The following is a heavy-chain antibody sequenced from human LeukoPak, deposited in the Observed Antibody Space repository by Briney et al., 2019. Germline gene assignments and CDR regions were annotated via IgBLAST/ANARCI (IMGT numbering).Heavy chain of an antibody. CDR2: INPNSGGT. J-gene: IGHJ4*02. CDR3: ARSERSIGEIAVAGTGFDY. D-gene: IGHD6-19*01. V-gene: IGHV1-2*02. Sequence: ASVKVSCKASGYTFTGYYMHWVRQAPGQGLEWMGWINPNSGGTNYAQKFQGRVTMTRDTSIGTAYMELSRLRSDDTAVYYCARSERSIGEIAVAGTGFDYWGQGTLVTVSS. CDR1: GYTFTGYY.